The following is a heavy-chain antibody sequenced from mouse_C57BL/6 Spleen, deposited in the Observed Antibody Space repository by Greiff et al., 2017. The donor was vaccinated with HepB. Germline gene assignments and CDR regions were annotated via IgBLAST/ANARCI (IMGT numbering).Heavy chain of an antibody. CDR1: GYTFTSYT. J-gene: IGHJ4*01. V-gene: IGHV1-4*01. D-gene: IGHD2-3*01. Sequence: QVQLQQSGAELARPGASVKMSCKASGYTFTSYTMHWVKQRPGQGLEWIGYINPSSGYTKYNQKFKDKATLTADKSSSTAYMQLSSLTSEDSAVYYCARAPIYDGYAMDYWGQGTSVTVSS. CDR3: ARAPIYDGYAMDY. CDR2: INPSSGYT.